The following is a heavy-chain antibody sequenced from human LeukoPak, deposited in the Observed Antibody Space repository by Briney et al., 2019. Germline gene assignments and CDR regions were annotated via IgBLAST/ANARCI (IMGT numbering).Heavy chain of an antibody. CDR1: GFAVSNKF. V-gene: IGHV3-53*01. CDR3: ARHSSSSIKFNY. J-gene: IGHJ4*02. Sequence: PGGSLRLSCAASGFAVSNKFMYWVRQAPGKGLEWVSVIRVGDVTHYADSVKGRFTTSRDSSKNTVYLQMESLRVEDTAVYYCARHSSSSIKFNYWGQGTLVTVSS. D-gene: IGHD6-6*01. CDR2: IRVGDVT.